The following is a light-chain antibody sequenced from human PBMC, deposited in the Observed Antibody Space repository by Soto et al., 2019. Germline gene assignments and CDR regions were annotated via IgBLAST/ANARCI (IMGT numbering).Light chain of an antibody. J-gene: IGKJ2*01. CDR3: QQYKAYVYT. Sequence: DIQMTQSPSTLSASVGDRVIITCRASQTVERWMAWYQQKPGKAPKLLISDVSTLERGVPSRFSGSGSATEFTLTISVLQPDDFATYYCQQYKAYVYTFGQGTKVESK. V-gene: IGKV1-5*01. CDR1: QTVERW. CDR2: DVS.